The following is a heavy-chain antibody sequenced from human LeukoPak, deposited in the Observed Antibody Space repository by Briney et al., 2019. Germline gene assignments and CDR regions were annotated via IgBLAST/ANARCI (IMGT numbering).Heavy chain of an antibody. J-gene: IGHJ3*01. CDR1: GFTFSNAL. CDR3: TTWDGVA. D-gene: IGHD1-26*01. CDR2: IKSKTDGGTT. V-gene: IGHV3-15*01. Sequence: PGGSLRLSCAASGFTFSNALMTWVRQAPGKGLEWVGHIKSKTDGGTTDCAAAVEGRFSISRDDSKNALYLQMNSLKTEDTALYYCTTWDGVAWGQGTMVTVSS.